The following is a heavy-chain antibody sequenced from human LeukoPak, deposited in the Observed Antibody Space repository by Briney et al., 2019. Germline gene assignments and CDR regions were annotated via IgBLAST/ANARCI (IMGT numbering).Heavy chain of an antibody. D-gene: IGHD3-3*01. CDR1: SGSITSSSYY. CDR2: FYYGGNT. J-gene: IGHJ4*02. CDR3: ARSGRDFWSGTSSGIDY. V-gene: IGHV4-39*01. Sequence: SETLSLTCTVSSGSITSSSYYWGWIRQPPGKGLEWIGSFYYGGNTYYNPSLKSRVTISVDTSKNQFSLKLSSVTAADTAVYYCARSGRDFWSGTSSGIDYWGQGTPVTVSS.